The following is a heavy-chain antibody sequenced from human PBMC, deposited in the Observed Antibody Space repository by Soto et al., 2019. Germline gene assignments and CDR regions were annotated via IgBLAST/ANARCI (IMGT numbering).Heavy chain of an antibody. CDR2: IIPIFGTA. CDR1: GGTFSSYA. V-gene: IGHV1-69*01. J-gene: IGHJ4*02. Sequence: QVQLVQSGAEVKKPGSSVKVSCKASGGTFSSYAISWVRQAPGQGLEWMGGIIPIFGTANYAQKFQGRVTITADESTSTAYMELRSLRSEDTAVYYCARTALAAAGTSSGVFDYWGQGTLVTVSS. D-gene: IGHD6-13*01. CDR3: ARTALAAAGTSSGVFDY.